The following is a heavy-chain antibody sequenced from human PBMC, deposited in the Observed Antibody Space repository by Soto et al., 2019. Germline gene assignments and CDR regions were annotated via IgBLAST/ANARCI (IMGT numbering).Heavy chain of an antibody. J-gene: IGHJ4*02. Sequence: GGSLRLSCAASGFTFSSHAMNWVRQAPGKGLEWVSYISRSSATIYYADSVKGRFTISRDNAESSLYLQMDSLRAEDTAVYYCTSEMSFYGDYDNYWGQGTLVTVSS. D-gene: IGHD4-17*01. V-gene: IGHV3-48*01. CDR2: ISRSSATI. CDR3: TSEMSFYGDYDNY. CDR1: GFTFSSHA.